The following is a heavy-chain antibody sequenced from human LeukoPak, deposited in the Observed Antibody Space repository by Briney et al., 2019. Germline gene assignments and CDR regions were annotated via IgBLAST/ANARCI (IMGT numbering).Heavy chain of an antibody. CDR1: GYTFTSYD. V-gene: IGHV1-8*03. D-gene: IGHD3-22*01. CDR3: ASTPRKYYYDSSGYANDY. J-gene: IGHJ4*02. Sequence: ASVKVSCKASGYTFTSYDTNWVRQATGQGLEWMGWMNPNGGNTSYAQKFQGRVTITRNTSISTAYMELSSLRSEDTAVYYCASTPRKYYYDSSGYANDYWGQGTLVTVSS. CDR2: MNPNGGNT.